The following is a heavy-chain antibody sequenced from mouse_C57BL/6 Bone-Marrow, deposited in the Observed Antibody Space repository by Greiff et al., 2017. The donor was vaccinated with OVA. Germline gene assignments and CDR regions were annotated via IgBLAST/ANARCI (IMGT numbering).Heavy chain of an antibody. CDR3: ARVGYYGYGFAY. CDR2: IDPSDSET. CDR1: GYTFTSYW. V-gene: IGHV1-52*01. Sequence: QVQLQQPGAELVRPGSSVKLSCKASGYTFTSYWMHWVKQRPIQGLEWIGNIDPSDSETHYNQKFKDKATLTVDKSSSTAYMQLSSLTSEDSAVYDCARVGYYGYGFAYWGQGTLVTVSA. D-gene: IGHD2-14*01. J-gene: IGHJ3*01.